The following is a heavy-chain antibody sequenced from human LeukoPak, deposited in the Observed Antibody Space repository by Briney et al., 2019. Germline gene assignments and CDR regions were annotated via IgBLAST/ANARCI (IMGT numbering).Heavy chain of an antibody. CDR1: GFTFSSYS. V-gene: IGHV3-21*01. J-gene: IGHJ5*02. CDR3: AGARIRTFDP. CDR2: ISSSSSYI. Sequence: GGFLRLSCAASGFTFSSYSMNWVRQAPGKGLEWVSSISSSSSYIYYADSVKGRFTISRVNAKNSLYLQMNSLRAEDTAVYYCAGARIRTFDPWGQGTLVTVSS. D-gene: IGHD3-3*02.